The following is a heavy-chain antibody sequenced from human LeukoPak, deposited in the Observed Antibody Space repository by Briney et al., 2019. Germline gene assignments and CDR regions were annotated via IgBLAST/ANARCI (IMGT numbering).Heavy chain of an antibody. CDR2: IIPIFGTA. Sequence: SVKVSCKASGGTFSSYAISWVRQAPGQGLEWMGGIIPIFGTANYAQKFQGRVTITTDESTSTAYMELSSLRSEDTAVYYCARQGIAVAGPSWFDYWGQGTLVTVSS. CDR3: ARQGIAVAGPSWFDY. V-gene: IGHV1-69*05. J-gene: IGHJ4*02. CDR1: GGTFSSYA. D-gene: IGHD6-19*01.